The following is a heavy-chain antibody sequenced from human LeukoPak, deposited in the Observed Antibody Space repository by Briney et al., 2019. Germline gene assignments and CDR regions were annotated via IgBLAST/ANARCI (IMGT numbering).Heavy chain of an antibody. J-gene: IGHJ4*02. CDR3: ARRRGPKDRSFDY. CDR1: GYSFTSYW. V-gene: IGHV5-51*01. D-gene: IGHD3-22*01. Sequence: PGESLKISCKSSGYSFTSYWIAWVRQMPGKGLEWMGILYPGDSDTRYSPSFQGQVTISADRSITTAYLQWSSLKASDTAMYYCARRRGPKDRSFDYWGQGTLVTVSS. CDR2: LYPGDSDT.